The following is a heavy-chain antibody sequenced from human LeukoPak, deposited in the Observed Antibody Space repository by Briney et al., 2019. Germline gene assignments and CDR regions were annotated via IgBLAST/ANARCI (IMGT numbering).Heavy chain of an antibody. V-gene: IGHV1-3*01. CDR2: INAGNGNT. Sequence: ASVKVSCKASGYTFTSYAMHWVRQAPGQRLEWTGWINAGNGNTKYSQKFQGRVTITRDTSASTAYMELSSLRSEDTAVYYCARGYPYYDFWSGYYYFDYWGQGTLVTVSS. CDR1: GYTFTSYA. J-gene: IGHJ4*02. CDR3: ARGYPYYDFWSGYYYFDY. D-gene: IGHD3-3*01.